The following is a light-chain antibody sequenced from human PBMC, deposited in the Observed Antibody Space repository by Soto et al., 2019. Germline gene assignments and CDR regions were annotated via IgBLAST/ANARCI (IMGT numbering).Light chain of an antibody. CDR3: AAWDDNLNGAV. CDR1: SSDVGSYNL. CDR2: EVF. J-gene: IGLJ7*01. V-gene: IGLV2-14*02. Sequence: QSALTQPASVSGSPGQSITISCTGPSSDVGSYNLVSWYQQYPGKAPKLIIFEVFKRPSGVSHRFSGSKSGNTASLAISGLQSEDEADYYCAAWDDNLNGAVFGGGTQLTVL.